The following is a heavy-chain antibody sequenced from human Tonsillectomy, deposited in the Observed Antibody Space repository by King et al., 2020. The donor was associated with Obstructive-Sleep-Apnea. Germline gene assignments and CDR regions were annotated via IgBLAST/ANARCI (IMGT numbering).Heavy chain of an antibody. V-gene: IGHV4-4*02. J-gene: IGHJ3*01. CDR1: GVSISNSNW. CDR3: ARDQPRGGIYGVDNGPFDV. D-gene: IGHD3-3*01. CDR2: MFHTGST. Sequence: VQLQESGPGLVKPSETLSLTCAVSGVSISNSNWWSWVRQTPEKGLEWIGEMFHTGSTNYNPSLKSRVTISVDKSQNQFSLKVQSVTAADSAVYYCARDQPRGGIYGVDNGPFDVWGQGTKVTVSS.